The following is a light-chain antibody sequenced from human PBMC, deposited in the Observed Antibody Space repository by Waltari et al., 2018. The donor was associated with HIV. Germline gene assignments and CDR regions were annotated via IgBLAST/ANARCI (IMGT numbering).Light chain of an antibody. CDR1: RSNTGSNY. CDR2: RSN. Sequence: QSVLTQPPSAYGTPGPRVATPCPGRRSNTGSNYAHWYQQLPGTAPKVLIYRSNQRPSGVSDRFSGSKSGTSASLAISALRSEDEADYYCATWDDSLSGPVFGGGTKLTVL. CDR3: ATWDDSLSGPV. J-gene: IGLJ3*02. V-gene: IGLV1-47*01.